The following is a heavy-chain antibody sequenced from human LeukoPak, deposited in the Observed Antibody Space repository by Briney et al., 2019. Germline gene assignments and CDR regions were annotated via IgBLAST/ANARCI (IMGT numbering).Heavy chain of an antibody. D-gene: IGHD2-2*01. CDR2: MSAYNGNT. V-gene: IGHV1-18*01. CDR1: GYTCTSYG. CDR3: AREGYCSSTSCPRDAFDI. Sequence: GASVKVSCKASGYTCTSYGISWVRQAPGQGLESMGWMSAYNGNTNYAQKLQGRVTMTPDTSTSTAYMELRSLRSDDTAVYYCAREGYCSSTSCPRDAFDIWGQGTMVTVSS. J-gene: IGHJ3*02.